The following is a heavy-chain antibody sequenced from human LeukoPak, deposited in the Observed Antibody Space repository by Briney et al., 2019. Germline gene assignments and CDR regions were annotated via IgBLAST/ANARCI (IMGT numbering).Heavy chain of an antibody. D-gene: IGHD5-12*01. CDR2: INPNSGGT. V-gene: IGHV1-2*02. CDR3: ARDPSGYDRSDY. Sequence: ASVKVSCKASGYTFTGYYMHWVRQAPGQGLEWMGWINPNSGGTNYAQKFQGRVTMTRDTSISTAYMELSRLRSDDTAVYYCARDPSGYDRSDYWGQGTLVTVSS. CDR1: GYTFTGYY. J-gene: IGHJ4*02.